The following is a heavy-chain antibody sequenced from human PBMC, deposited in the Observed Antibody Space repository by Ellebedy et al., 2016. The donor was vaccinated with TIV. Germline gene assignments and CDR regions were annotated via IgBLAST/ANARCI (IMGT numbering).Heavy chain of an antibody. CDR2: IWYDGVNI. CDR3: ARLLGEMGYYYAMDV. Sequence: PGGSLRLSCEASGFSFSIYGMHWVRQAPGKGLERVAVIWYDGVNIYYTASVKGRFTISRDNSKNTLYLQMNSLRAEDTAVYYCARLLGEMGYYYAMDVWGQGTTVTVSS. J-gene: IGHJ6*02. CDR1: GFSFSIYG. D-gene: IGHD3-10*01. V-gene: IGHV3-33*01.